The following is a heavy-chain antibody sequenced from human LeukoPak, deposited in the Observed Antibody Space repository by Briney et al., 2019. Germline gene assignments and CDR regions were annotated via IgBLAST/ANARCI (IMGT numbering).Heavy chain of an antibody. CDR3: AELGITMIGGV. D-gene: IGHD3-10*02. V-gene: IGHV3-23*01. CDR1: GFTFSSCA. J-gene: IGHJ6*04. CDR2: ISGSGGNT. Sequence: GGSLRLSCAASGFTFSSCAMSWVRQAPGKGLEWVSAISGSGGNTYSADSVKGRFTISRDNSKYTLFLQMNSLRAEDTAVYYCAELGITMIGGVWGKGTTVTISS.